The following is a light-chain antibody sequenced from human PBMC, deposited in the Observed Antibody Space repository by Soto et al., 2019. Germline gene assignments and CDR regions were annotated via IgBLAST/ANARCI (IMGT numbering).Light chain of an antibody. J-gene: IGKJ3*01. Sequence: DIQLTQSPIFLSASVGDRVTITCRASQSISSYLNWYQQKPGKAPKLLIYAASSLQSGVPSRFSGSGSGTDFTLTISSLQPEDFATYYCQQSYSTPITFGPGTKVDIK. CDR2: AAS. CDR1: QSISSY. CDR3: QQSYSTPIT. V-gene: IGKV1-39*01.